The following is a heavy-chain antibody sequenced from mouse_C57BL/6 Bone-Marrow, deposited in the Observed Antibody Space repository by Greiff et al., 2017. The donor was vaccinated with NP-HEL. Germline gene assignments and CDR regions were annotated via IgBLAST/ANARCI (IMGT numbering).Heavy chain of an antibody. V-gene: IGHV5-4*03. D-gene: IGHD2-3*01. J-gene: IGHJ3*01. CDR3: ARARRWLLGGFAY. Sequence: EVKLVESGGGLVKPGGSLKLSCAASGFTFSSYAMSWVRQTPEKRLEWVATISDGGSYTYYPDNVKGRFTISRDNAKNNLYLQMSHLKSEDTAMYYCARARRWLLGGFAYWGQGTLVTVSA. CDR1: GFTFSSYA. CDR2: ISDGGSYT.